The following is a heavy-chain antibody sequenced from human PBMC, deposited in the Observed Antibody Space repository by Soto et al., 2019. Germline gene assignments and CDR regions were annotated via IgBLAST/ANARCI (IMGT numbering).Heavy chain of an antibody. CDR1: GFTVSSNY. CDR2: IYSGGST. CDR3: ASHSSGYYFDAFDI. V-gene: IGHV3-53*01. Sequence: EVQLVESGGGLIQPGGSLRLSCAASGFTVSSNYMSWVRQAPGKGLEWVSVIYSGGSTYYADSVKGRFTISRDNSENTLYLQMNSLRAEDTAVYYCASHSSGYYFDAFDIWGQGTMVTVSS. J-gene: IGHJ3*02. D-gene: IGHD3-22*01.